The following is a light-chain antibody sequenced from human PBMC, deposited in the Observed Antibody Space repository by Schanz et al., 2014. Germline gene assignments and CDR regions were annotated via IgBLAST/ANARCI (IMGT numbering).Light chain of an antibody. CDR1: QSISNW. V-gene: IGKV1-5*01. CDR2: DAS. J-gene: IGKJ1*01. Sequence: DIQMTQSPSTLSASVGDRVTITCRASQSISNWLAWYQQKLGKAPKVLIYDASNLESGVPSRFSGSGSGTEFTLTISSLQPDDFATYYCQQYNSYWGFGQGTKVEIK. CDR3: QQYNSYWG.